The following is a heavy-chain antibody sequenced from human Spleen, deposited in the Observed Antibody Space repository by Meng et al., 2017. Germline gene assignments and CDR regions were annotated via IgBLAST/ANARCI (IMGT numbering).Heavy chain of an antibody. CDR3: ARRANYYYYGMDV. CDR2: IGSSGDTI. J-gene: IGHJ6*02. D-gene: IGHD3-10*01. CDR1: GFTFSTYE. Sequence: GESLKISCAASGFTFSTYEMIWVRQAPGRGLEWVSYIGSSGDTIYYADSVKGRFTISRENVKNSLYLQLNSLRAGDTAVYYCARRANYYYYGMDVWGQGTTVTVSS. V-gene: IGHV3-48*03.